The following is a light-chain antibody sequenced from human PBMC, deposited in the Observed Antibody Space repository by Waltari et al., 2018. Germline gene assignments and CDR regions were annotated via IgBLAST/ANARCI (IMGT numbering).Light chain of an antibody. CDR1: PGSVSSTSS. V-gene: IGLV8-61*01. CDR2: KGI. Sequence: QTLVTQEPSLSVSPGGTVTLTCALSPGSVSSTSSPTWYQQTQGQPPRTLVYKGISRSARGPDRFAGSSLGNRAAHTITGARADDESDYYCSMYMGSGVGVFGCGTKLSVL. CDR3: SMYMGSGVGV. J-gene: IGLJ3*02.